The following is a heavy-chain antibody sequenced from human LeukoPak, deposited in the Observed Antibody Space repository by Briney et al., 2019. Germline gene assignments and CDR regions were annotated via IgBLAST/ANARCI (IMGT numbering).Heavy chain of an antibody. Sequence: GGSLRLSCATSGFTFISYTMNWVRQAPGKGLEWVSSISSTGGYIFYAESVKGRFTISRDNAKNSLYLQMTNLSAEDTAVYFCVRDLVRGVHPVFYFDLWGRGTLVTVSS. D-gene: IGHD3-10*01. CDR2: ISSTGGYI. J-gene: IGHJ2*01. V-gene: IGHV3-21*01. CDR1: GFTFISYT. CDR3: VRDLVRGVHPVFYFDL.